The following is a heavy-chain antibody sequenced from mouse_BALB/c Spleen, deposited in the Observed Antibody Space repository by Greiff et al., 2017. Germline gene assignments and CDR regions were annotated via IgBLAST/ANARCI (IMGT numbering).Heavy chain of an antibody. Sequence: EVLLVESGGGLVQPGGSRKLSCAASGFTFSSFGMHWVRQPPEKGLEWVAYISSGSSTIYYADTVKGRFTISRDNPKNTLFLLMTSLRSEDTAMFICARSGHYAMDYWGQGTSVTVSS. J-gene: IGHJ4*01. CDR3: ARSGHYAMDY. CDR2: ISSGSSTI. V-gene: IGHV5-17*02. D-gene: IGHD3-2*02. CDR1: GFTFSSFG.